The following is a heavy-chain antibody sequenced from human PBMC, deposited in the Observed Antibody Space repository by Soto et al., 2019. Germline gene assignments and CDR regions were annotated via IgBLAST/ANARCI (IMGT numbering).Heavy chain of an antibody. V-gene: IGHV1-18*01. CDR1: GYTFTSYG. D-gene: IGHD4-4*01. CDR2: ISAYNGNT. CDR3: ARERLDYSNSYYYYYGMDV. J-gene: IGHJ6*02. Sequence: GASVKVSCKASGYTFTSYGISWVRQAPGQGLEWMGWISAYNGNTNYAQKLQGRVTTTRDTSTSTAYMELSRLRSDDTAVYYCARERLDYSNSYYYYYGMDVWGQGTTVTSP.